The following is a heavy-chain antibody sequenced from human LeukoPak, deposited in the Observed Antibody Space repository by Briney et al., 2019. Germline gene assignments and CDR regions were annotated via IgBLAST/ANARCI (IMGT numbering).Heavy chain of an antibody. Sequence: ASVKVSCKVSGYTLTELSMHWVRQAPGKGLEWMGGFDPEDGETIYAQKFQGRVTTTEDTSTDTAYMELSSLRSEDTAVYYCATDPRPSWYRGVWYWGQGTLVTVSS. CDR2: FDPEDGET. V-gene: IGHV1-24*01. D-gene: IGHD6-13*01. CDR1: GYTLTELS. CDR3: ATDPRPSWYRGVWY. J-gene: IGHJ4*02.